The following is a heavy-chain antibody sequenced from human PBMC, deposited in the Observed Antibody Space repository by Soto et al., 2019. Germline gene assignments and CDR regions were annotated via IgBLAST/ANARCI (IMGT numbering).Heavy chain of an antibody. V-gene: IGHV1-18*01. CDR3: AKDNGQWLVDD. CDR1: GYTFTSYG. Sequence: QVQLVQSGAEVKKPGASVKVSCEASGYTFTSYGISWVRQAPGQGLEWMGWISTYNGNTNYAQKFNARXTXTXNTYTSTDDRDLRNLRSDDTAVYYCAKDNGQWLVDDWGQGTLVTVSS. D-gene: IGHD6-19*01. J-gene: IGHJ4*02. CDR2: ISTYNGNT.